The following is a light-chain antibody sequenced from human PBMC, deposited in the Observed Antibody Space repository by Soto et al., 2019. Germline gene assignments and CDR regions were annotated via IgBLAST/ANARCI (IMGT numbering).Light chain of an antibody. Sequence: SYELTQPPSVSVSPGQTASITCSGDKLGDKYACWYQQKPGQSPVLVIYQDSKRPSGIPERFSGSKSGNTASLTISGLQTEDEADYYCCSYAGRYTYVFGTGTKVTVL. V-gene: IGLV3-1*01. CDR1: KLGDKY. J-gene: IGLJ1*01. CDR3: CSYAGRYTYV. CDR2: QDS.